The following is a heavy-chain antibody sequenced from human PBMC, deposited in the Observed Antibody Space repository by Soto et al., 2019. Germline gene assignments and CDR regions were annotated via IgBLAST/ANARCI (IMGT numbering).Heavy chain of an antibody. J-gene: IGHJ4*02. CDR1: GLIFSSDA. CDR2: ISDSGSDT. Sequence: EVQLLDSGGGLVQPGGSLRLSCAASGLIFSSDAMSWVRQAPGKGLEWVSSISDSGSDTYYADSVKGRFTISRDNSKNPLYLQMNSLRAEDTAVYYWAKGVRPNQPYYFDYWRQGTLVTVSS. V-gene: IGHV3-23*01. CDR3: AKGVRPNQPYYFDY.